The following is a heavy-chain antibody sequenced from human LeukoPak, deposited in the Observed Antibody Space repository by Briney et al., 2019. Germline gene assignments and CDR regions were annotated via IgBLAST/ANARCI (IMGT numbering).Heavy chain of an antibody. CDR3: ARGGDYYYFDY. Sequence: GSLRLSCAASGFTFSSYGMHWVRQAPGKGLEWVAFIWYDGRNKYYADSVKGRFTISRDSSKNTLYLQMNSLRAEDTAVYYCARGGDYYYFDYWGQGTLVTVSS. J-gene: IGHJ4*02. V-gene: IGHV3-30*02. D-gene: IGHD2-21*02. CDR2: IWYDGRNK. CDR1: GFTFSSYG.